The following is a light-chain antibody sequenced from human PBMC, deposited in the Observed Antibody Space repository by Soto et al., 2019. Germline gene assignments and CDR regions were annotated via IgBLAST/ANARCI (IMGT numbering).Light chain of an antibody. J-gene: IGLJ1*01. CDR3: TSFTTTTPYV. Sequence: QSALTQPASVSGSPGQSITISCTGTSSDIGTYNRVSWYQQPPGTAPKLIIYEVNNRPSGVPDRFSGSKSGNTASLTISGLQAEDEAAYYCTSFTTTTPYVSGPRSKVTVL. CDR1: SSDIGTYNR. CDR2: EVN. V-gene: IGLV2-18*02.